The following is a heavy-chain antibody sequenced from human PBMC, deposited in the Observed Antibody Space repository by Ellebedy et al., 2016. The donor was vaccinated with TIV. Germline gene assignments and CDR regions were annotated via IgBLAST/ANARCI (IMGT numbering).Heavy chain of an antibody. Sequence: GESLNISCKGSGYSFTSYWIGWVRQLPGNGLEWMGIVFPHDSDTRYSPSFQGQVTISADKSNNTAYLHWSSLKASDTAIYYCARQDYNWNRDGMDVWGQGTTVAVS. CDR2: VFPHDSDT. D-gene: IGHD1/OR15-1a*01. CDR1: GYSFTSYW. J-gene: IGHJ6*02. V-gene: IGHV5-51*01. CDR3: ARQDYNWNRDGMDV.